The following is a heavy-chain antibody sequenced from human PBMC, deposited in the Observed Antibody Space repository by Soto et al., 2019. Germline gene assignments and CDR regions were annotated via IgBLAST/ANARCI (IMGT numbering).Heavy chain of an antibody. CDR1: GFTFSSYW. V-gene: IGHV3-74*01. Sequence: GGSLRLSCAASGFTFSSYWMHWVRQAPGKGLVWVSRINSDGSSTSYADSVKGRFTISRDSAKNTLYLQMNSLRAEDTAVYYCARVGYCYGMDVWGQGTTVTVSS. J-gene: IGHJ6*02. CDR2: INSDGSST. CDR3: ARVGYCYGMDV.